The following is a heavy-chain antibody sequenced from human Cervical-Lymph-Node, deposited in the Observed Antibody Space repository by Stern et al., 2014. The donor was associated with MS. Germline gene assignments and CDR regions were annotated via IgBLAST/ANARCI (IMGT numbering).Heavy chain of an antibody. CDR1: GGSISRGGYF. V-gene: IGHV4-31*03. D-gene: IGHD3-3*01. CDR2: LYYNGST. J-gene: IGHJ5*02. CDR3: ATKSISGVLTDIPRFDL. Sequence: QVQLQESGPGLMKPSQTLSLTCTVSGGSISRGGYFWSWIRPDPGRGLEWIGYLYYNGSTYYNPSLKSRLTISVDTSKNHFSLKLTSVTAADTAVYYCATKSISGVLTDIPRFDLWGQGTLVTVSS.